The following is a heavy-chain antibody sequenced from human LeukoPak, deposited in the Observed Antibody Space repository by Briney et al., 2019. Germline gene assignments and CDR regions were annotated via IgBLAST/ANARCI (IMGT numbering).Heavy chain of an antibody. Sequence: PGGSLRLSCAASGFTFSSYSMNWVRQAPGKGLEWVSYISSSSSTIYYADSVKGRFTISRDNSKNTLYLQMNSLRAEDTAVYYCAKDLDRGTPPAYFDYWGQGTLVTVSS. D-gene: IGHD3-3*01. CDR1: GFTFSSYS. J-gene: IGHJ4*02. V-gene: IGHV3-48*01. CDR2: ISSSSSTI. CDR3: AKDLDRGTPPAYFDY.